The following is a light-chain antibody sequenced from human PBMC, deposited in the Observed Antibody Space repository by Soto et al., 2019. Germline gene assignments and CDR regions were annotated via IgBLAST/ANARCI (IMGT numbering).Light chain of an antibody. Sequence: QSVLTQPPSASGSPGQSVTISCTGTSSDVGGYNYVSWYQQHPGKAPKLMIYEVSKWPSGVPDRFSGSKSGNTASLTVSGLQAEDEADYYCSSYTSGSALYVFGTGTKLTVL. V-gene: IGLV2-8*01. CDR2: EVS. J-gene: IGLJ1*01. CDR3: SSYTSGSALYV. CDR1: SSDVGGYNY.